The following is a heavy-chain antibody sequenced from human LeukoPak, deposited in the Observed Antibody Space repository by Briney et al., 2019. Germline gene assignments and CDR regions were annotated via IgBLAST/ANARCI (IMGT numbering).Heavy chain of an antibody. CDR3: AREGGPYRPLDY. CDR1: GFTFSNVW. Sequence: GSLRLSCAASGFTFSNVWMTWVRQPPGKGLEWIGEVNLQGSTNYNPSLMGRVAISVDKSENHVSLQLTSVTAADTAVYYCAREGGPYRPLDYSGQGTLVTVSS. J-gene: IGHJ4*02. CDR2: VNLQGST. V-gene: IGHV4-4*02.